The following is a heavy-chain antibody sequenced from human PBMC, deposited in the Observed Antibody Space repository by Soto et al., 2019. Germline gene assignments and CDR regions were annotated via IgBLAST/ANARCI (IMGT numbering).Heavy chain of an antibody. CDR2: NYHSGTT. Sequence: PSETLSLTCAVSGVTISTYYWSWIRQPPGKELEWIGYNYHSGTTNYNPSLKSRVTISVDTSKNQFSLRLTSVTAADTAIYYCVREAYIGYGHAIDHWGQGTMVTVYS. D-gene: IGHD5-12*01. CDR1: GVTISTYY. CDR3: VREAYIGYGHAIDH. J-gene: IGHJ4*02. V-gene: IGHV4-59*01.